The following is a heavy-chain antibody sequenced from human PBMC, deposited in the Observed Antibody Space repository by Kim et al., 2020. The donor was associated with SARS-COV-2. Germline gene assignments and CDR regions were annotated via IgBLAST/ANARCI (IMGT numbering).Heavy chain of an antibody. V-gene: IGHV3-23*01. CDR2: ISGSGGST. CDR3: AKVPGRRNYYDSSGYPADAFDI. Sequence: GGSLRLSCAASGFTFSSYAMSWVRQAPGKGLEWVSAISGSGGSTYYADSVKGRFTISRDNSKNTLYLQMNSLRAEDTAVYYCAKVPGRRNYYDSSGYPADAFDIWGQGTMVTVSS. J-gene: IGHJ3*02. CDR1: GFTFSSYA. D-gene: IGHD3-22*01.